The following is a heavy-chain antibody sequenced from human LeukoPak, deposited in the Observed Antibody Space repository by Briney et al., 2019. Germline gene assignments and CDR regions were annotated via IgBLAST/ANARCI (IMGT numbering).Heavy chain of an antibody. CDR1: GFTFSSYG. J-gene: IGHJ4*02. CDR3: TKRVKYGGTWDHFAD. V-gene: IGHV3-33*06. Sequence: GGSLRLSCAASGFTFSSYGMHWVRQAPGKGLEWVAVIWYDGSNTYYADSVKGRFTISRDNSKSTLILQMNSLRVEDTALYYCTKRVKYGGTWDHFADWGQGTLVTVSS. D-gene: IGHD1-26*01. CDR2: IWYDGSNT.